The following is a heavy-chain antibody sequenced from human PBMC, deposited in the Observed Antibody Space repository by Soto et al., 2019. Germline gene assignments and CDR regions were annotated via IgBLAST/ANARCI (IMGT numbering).Heavy chain of an antibody. CDR2: IYYSGST. Sequence: PSETLSLTCTFSGGSISSYYWSWIRQPPGKGLEWIGYIYYSGSTNYNPSLKSRVTISVDTSKNQFSLKLSSVTAADTAVYYCARMIRFLEWLPKIDPWGQGTLVTVSS. CDR3: ARMIRFLEWLPKIDP. V-gene: IGHV4-59*01. CDR1: GGSISSYY. D-gene: IGHD3-3*01. J-gene: IGHJ5*02.